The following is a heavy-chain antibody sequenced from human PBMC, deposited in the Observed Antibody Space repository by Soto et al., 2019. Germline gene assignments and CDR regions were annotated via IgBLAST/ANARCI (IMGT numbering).Heavy chain of an antibody. CDR1: GFTFSGYW. CDR2: IKEDGSEK. D-gene: IGHD4-4*01. V-gene: IGHV3-7*01. Sequence: EVQLVESGGALVQPGGSLRLSCAASGFTFSGYWMSWVRQAPGKGLEWVASIKEDGSEKYYVDSVKGRFTISRDNAKNSLYLQMNSLRVEDTAVYYCARVGAVTGRFEYWGQGTLVTVSS. CDR3: ARVGAVTGRFEY. J-gene: IGHJ4*02.